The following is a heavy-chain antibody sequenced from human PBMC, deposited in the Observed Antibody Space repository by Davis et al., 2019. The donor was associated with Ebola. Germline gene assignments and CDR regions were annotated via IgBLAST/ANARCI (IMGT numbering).Heavy chain of an antibody. V-gene: IGHV3-23*01. D-gene: IGHD3-3*01. J-gene: IGHJ4*02. CDR2: ISGSGGST. CDR3: AKDANRDTYYDFWSGYYDY. CDR1: GFTFSSYA. Sequence: PGGSLRLSCAASGFTFSSYAMSWVRQAPGKGLEWVSAISGSGGSTYYADSVKGRFTISRDNSKNTLYLQMNSLRAEDTAVYYCAKDANRDTYYDFWSGYYDYWGQGTLVTVSS.